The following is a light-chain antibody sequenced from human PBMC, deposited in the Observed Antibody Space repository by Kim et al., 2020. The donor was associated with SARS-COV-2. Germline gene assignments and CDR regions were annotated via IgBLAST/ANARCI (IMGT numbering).Light chain of an antibody. Sequence: SASVGDRINITCRTNQNIATYLHWYQQKPGKAPNLLIYASPSLESGVPSRFSGSGSVTDFTLTIASLQPEDFATYYCQQSYTTPYTFGQGTKLEI. CDR1: QNIATY. CDR3: QQSYTTPYT. CDR2: ASP. J-gene: IGKJ2*01. V-gene: IGKV1-39*01.